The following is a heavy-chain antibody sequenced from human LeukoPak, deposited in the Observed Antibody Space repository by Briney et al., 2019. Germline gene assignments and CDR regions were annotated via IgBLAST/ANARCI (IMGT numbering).Heavy chain of an antibody. CDR3: AKDGPTAIPSWFDP. J-gene: IGHJ5*02. CDR2: ISSSGGST. D-gene: IGHD2-21*02. V-gene: IGHV3-23*01. CDR1: GFNFTNYA. Sequence: PGGSLRLSCVASGFNFTNYAMYWVRHAPGGGLEWFSHISSSGGSTYYAGSVKGRFTISRDNSKSTLYLQMNSLRAEDTAIYYCAKDGPTAIPSWFDPWGQGTLVTVSS.